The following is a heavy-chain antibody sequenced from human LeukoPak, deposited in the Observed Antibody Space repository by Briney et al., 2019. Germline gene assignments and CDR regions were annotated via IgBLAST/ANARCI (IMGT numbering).Heavy chain of an antibody. D-gene: IGHD6-19*01. CDR2: ISGSGGST. CDR1: GFTVSSNY. CDR3: AKLSSSGWYFDY. V-gene: IGHV3-23*01. J-gene: IGHJ4*02. Sequence: GGSLRLSCAASGFTVSSNYMSWVRQAPGKGLEWVSAISGSGGSTYYADSVKGRFTISRDNSKNTLYLQMNSLRAEDTAVYYCAKLSSSGWYFDYWGQGTLVTVSS.